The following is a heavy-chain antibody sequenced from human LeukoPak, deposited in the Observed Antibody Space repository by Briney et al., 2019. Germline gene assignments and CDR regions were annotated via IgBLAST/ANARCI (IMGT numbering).Heavy chain of an antibody. J-gene: IGHJ4*02. CDR2: ISSTSSYI. Sequence: GGSLRLSCAASGFIFSSYSMNWVRQAPGKGLEWVSSISSTSSYIYYADSLKGRFTISRDNAKKSLYLQMNSLRAEDTAVYYCATFSGSYPSYFDYWGQGTLVTVSS. CDR1: GFIFSSYS. D-gene: IGHD1-26*01. CDR3: ATFSGSYPSYFDY. V-gene: IGHV3-21*01.